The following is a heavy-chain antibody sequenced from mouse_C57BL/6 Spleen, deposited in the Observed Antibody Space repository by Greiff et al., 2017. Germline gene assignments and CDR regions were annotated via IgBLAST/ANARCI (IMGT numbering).Heavy chain of an antibody. CDR3: ARSGITTVVATGDY. CDR1: GYTFTDYY. CDR2: INPNNGGT. J-gene: IGHJ4*01. D-gene: IGHD1-1*01. Sequence: EVQLQQSGPELVKPGASVKISCKASGYTFTDYYMNWVKQSHGKSLEWIGDINPNNGGTSYNQKFKGKATLTVDKSSSTAYMELRSLTSEDSAVYYCARSGITTVVATGDYWGQGTSVTVSS. V-gene: IGHV1-26*01.